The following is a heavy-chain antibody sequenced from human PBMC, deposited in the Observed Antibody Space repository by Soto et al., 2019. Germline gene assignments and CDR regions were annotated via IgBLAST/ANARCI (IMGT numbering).Heavy chain of an antibody. CDR2: IYYSGST. V-gene: IGHV4-30-4*01. CDR1: GGSISSGDYY. D-gene: IGHD3-10*01. Sequence: QVQLQESGPGLVKPSQTLSLTCTVSGGSISSGDYYWSWIRQPPGKGLEWMGYIYYSGSTYYNPSLQKRDTISIDTTKNQFSLKLSSVTSRDTAVYYCARWWFGEFFDYLGQGTLVTVSS. CDR3: ARWWFGEFFDY. J-gene: IGHJ4*02.